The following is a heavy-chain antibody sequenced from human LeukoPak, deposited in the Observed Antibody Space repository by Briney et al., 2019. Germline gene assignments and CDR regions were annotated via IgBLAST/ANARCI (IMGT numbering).Heavy chain of an antibody. Sequence: GGSLRLSCAASGFSFGSFWMSWVRQAPGKGLEWVASMNQGGSEKKYVDSVKGRFTISRDNAKNSLYLQMNSLRAEDTAVYYCARGVNWLPGSFDIWGQGTVVTVSS. D-gene: IGHD3-9*01. J-gene: IGHJ3*02. V-gene: IGHV3-7*01. CDR2: MNQGGSEK. CDR3: ARGVNWLPGSFDI. CDR1: GFSFGSFW.